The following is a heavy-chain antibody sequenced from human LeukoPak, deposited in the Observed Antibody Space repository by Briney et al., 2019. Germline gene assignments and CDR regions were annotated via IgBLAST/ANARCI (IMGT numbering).Heavy chain of an antibody. CDR2: ISYDGSNK. CDR3: ARVRGQYSSGWYSY. J-gene: IGHJ4*02. D-gene: IGHD6-19*01. CDR1: GFTFSSYA. Sequence: GGSLRLSCAASGFTFSSYAMHWVRQAPGKGLEWVAVISYDGSNKYYADSVKGRFTISRDNSKNTLYLQMNSLRAEDTAVYYCARVRGQYSSGWYSYWGQGTLVTVSS. V-gene: IGHV3-30-3*01.